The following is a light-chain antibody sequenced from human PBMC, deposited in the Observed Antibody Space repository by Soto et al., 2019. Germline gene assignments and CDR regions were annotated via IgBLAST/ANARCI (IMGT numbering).Light chain of an antibody. Sequence: EIVLTQSPGTLSLSPGERATLSCRASQSVSSSYLAWYQQKPGQAPRLLIYGASSRATGIPDRFSGSGSGTDFTLTISRLETEAFAVYYCQQYGSSPPDFGGGTKVEIK. CDR3: QQYGSSPPD. CDR1: QSVSSSY. V-gene: IGKV3-20*01. J-gene: IGKJ4*01. CDR2: GAS.